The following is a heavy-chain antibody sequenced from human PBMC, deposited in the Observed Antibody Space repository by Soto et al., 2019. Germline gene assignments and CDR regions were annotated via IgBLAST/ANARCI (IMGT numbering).Heavy chain of an antibody. Sequence: SETLSLTCTVSGGSISSGGYYWSWIRQHPGKGLEWIGYIYYSGSTYYNPSLKSRVTISVDTSKNQFSLKLSSVTAADTAVYYCARDSLDANWFDPWGQGTLVTVSS. V-gene: IGHV4-31*03. D-gene: IGHD2-2*03. CDR1: GGSISSGGYY. J-gene: IGHJ5*02. CDR2: IYYSGST. CDR3: ARDSLDANWFDP.